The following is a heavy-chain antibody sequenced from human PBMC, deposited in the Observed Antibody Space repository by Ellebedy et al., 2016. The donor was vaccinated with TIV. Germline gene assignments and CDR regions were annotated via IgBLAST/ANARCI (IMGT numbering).Heavy chain of an antibody. Sequence: PGGSLRLSCAASGFTFSTYWMSWVRQAPGKGLEWVANMKQDGSEIYYVDSVKGRFTISRDNAKNSLYLQMNSLRAEDTAVYYCARDLSVLEMKDAFDIWGQGTMVTVSS. V-gene: IGHV3-7*01. CDR3: ARDLSVLEMKDAFDI. J-gene: IGHJ3*02. CDR2: MKQDGSEI. CDR1: GFTFSTYW.